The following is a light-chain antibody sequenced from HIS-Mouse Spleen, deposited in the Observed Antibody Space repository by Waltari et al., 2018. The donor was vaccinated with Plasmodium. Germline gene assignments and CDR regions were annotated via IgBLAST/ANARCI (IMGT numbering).Light chain of an antibody. Sequence: DIQMTQSPSSLSASVGDRVTITCRASQSISSYLNWYQQKPGKAPKLLIYAASSLQSGVPSRFSGSGSGTDFTLTISSLQPEDFATYYGQQSYSTPPPFGGGTKVEI. V-gene: IGKV1-39*01. CDR2: AAS. J-gene: IGKJ4*01. CDR3: QQSYSTPPP. CDR1: QSISSY.